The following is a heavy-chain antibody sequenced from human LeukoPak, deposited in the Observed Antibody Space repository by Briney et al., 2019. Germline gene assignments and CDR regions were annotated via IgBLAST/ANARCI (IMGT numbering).Heavy chain of an antibody. D-gene: IGHD6-6*01. V-gene: IGHV4-59*08. CDR2: IYYTGST. CDR1: GGAISSLY. Sequence: SGALSLTCSVSGGAISSLYWSWIRQPPGKGLEWIGYIYYTGSTNYNPSLKSRVTMFVDISKNQFSLRLSSVTAADTAVYYCARHRAYSSSSPFDYWGEGTRVTVPS. J-gene: IGHJ4*02. CDR3: ARHRAYSSSSPFDY.